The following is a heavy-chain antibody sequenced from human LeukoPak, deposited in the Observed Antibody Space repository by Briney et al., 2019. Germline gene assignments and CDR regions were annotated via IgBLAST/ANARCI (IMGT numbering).Heavy chain of an antibody. J-gene: IGHJ4*02. CDR3: ARYSYGYPYFDY. D-gene: IGHD5-18*01. V-gene: IGHV3-21*01. CDR1: GFTFSSYS. CDR2: ISSSSSYI. Sequence: GGTLRHSCAASGFTFSSYSMNWVRQAPGTGLEWVSSISSSSSYIYYADSVKGRFTISRDNAKNSLYLQMNSLRAEDTAVYYCARYSYGYPYFDYWGQGTLVTVSS.